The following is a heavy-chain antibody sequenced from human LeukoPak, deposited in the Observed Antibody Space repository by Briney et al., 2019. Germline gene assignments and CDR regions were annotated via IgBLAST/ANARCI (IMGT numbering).Heavy chain of an antibody. CDR2: ISSSSSYI. J-gene: IGHJ4*02. Sequence: GRSLRLSCAASGFTFSNYGMHWVRQAPGKGLEWVSSISSSSSYIYYADSVKGRFTISRDNAKNSLYLQMNSLRAEDTAVYYCARDPLSGYGDYVGYWGQGTLVTVSS. CDR3: ARDPLSGYGDYVGY. V-gene: IGHV3-21*01. D-gene: IGHD4-17*01. CDR1: GFTFSNYG.